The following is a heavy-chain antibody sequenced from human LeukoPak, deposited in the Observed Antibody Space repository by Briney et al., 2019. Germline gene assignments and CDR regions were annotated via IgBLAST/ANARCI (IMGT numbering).Heavy chain of an antibody. V-gene: IGHV5-51*01. D-gene: IGHD2-2*03. CDR2: IYPGDSDT. Sequence: GESLKISCKGSGYSFTSYWIGWVRQMPGKGLEWMGIIYPGDSDTRYSPSFQGQVTISADKSISTAYLQWSSLKASDTAMYYCSRSLLEIVVVPAAAYNWLDPWGEGTLVAVSS. CDR1: GYSFTSYW. J-gene: IGHJ5*02. CDR3: SRSLLEIVVVPAAAYNWLDP.